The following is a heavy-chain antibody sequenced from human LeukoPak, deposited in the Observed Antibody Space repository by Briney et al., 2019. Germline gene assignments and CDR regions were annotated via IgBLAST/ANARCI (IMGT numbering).Heavy chain of an antibody. CDR2: IWYDGSNK. D-gene: IGHD3-9*01. CDR3: ASDILTGYNETNY. Sequence: GGSLRLSCTASGFTFSSYGMHWVRQAPGKGLEWVAVIWYDGSNKYYTDSVKGRFTISRDNSKNTLYLQMNSLRAEDTAVYHCASDILTGYNETNYWGQGTQVTVSS. V-gene: IGHV3-33*01. CDR1: GFTFSSYG. J-gene: IGHJ4*02.